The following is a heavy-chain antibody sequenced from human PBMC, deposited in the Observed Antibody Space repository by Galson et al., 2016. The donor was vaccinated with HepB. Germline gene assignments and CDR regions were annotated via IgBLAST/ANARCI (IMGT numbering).Heavy chain of an antibody. CDR2: INPSSGDT. Sequence: SVKVSSKASGYTFTGYYIHWVRQAPGQGPEWMGWINPSSGDTNCPQRFRGRVTMTRDTSSSTTYMELSRLRSDDTAVYYCARDFLRGGWNLFDYWGQGALVTVSS. J-gene: IGHJ4*02. V-gene: IGHV1-2*02. CDR1: GYTFTGYY. CDR3: ARDFLRGGWNLFDY. D-gene: IGHD1-7*01.